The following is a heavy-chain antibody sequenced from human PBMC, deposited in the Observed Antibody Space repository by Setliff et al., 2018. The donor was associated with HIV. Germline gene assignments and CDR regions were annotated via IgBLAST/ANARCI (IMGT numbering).Heavy chain of an antibody. CDR2: INHSGST. CDR3: VRGRARHDY. CDR1: GFAFSTYA. J-gene: IGHJ4*02. V-gene: IGHV4-34*01. Sequence: GSLRLSCAASGFAFSTYAMSWVRQPPGKGLEWIGEINHSGSTHYNPSLKSRVTISVDTSKNQFSLKLTSLTAADTAVYYCVRGRARHDYWGQGTLVTVSS.